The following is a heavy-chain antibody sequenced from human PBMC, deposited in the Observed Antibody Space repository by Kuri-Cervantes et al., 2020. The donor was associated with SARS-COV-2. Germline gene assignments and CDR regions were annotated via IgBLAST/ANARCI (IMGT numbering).Heavy chain of an antibody. CDR1: GGTFSSYA. V-gene: IGHV1-69*13. Sequence: SVKVSCKASGGTFSSYAISWVRQAPGQGLEWMGGIIPIFGTANYAEKFEGGVGITADESTSTAYMDLSSLRSEDTAVYYCARPLHCTNGVCSYYYYYGMDVCGQGTTVTVSS. CDR2: IIPIFGTA. CDR3: ARPLHCTNGVCSYYYYYGMDV. J-gene: IGHJ6*02. D-gene: IGHD2-8*01.